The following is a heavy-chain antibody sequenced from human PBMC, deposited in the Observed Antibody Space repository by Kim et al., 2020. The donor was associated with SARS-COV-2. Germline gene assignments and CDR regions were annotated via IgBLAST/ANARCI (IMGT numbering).Heavy chain of an antibody. D-gene: IGHD2-2*01. CDR1: GFTFSSYS. J-gene: IGHJ6*02. CDR2: ISSSSSYI. CDR3: ARDYCSSTSCYVPNYYYYYGMDV. V-gene: IGHV3-21*01. Sequence: VSLRLSCAASGFTFSSYSMNWVRQAPGKGLEWVSSISSSSSYIYYADSVKGRFTIPRDNAKNSLYLQMNSLRAEDTAVYYCARDYCSSTSCYVPNYYYYYGMDVWGQGTTVTVSS.